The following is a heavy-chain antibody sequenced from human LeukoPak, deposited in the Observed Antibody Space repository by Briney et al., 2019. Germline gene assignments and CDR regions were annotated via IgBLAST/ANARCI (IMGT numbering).Heavy chain of an antibody. D-gene: IGHD2-2*01. Sequence: ASVKVSCKASGYTFTDYFLHWVRQAPGQGLEWMGWINPKSGVTDSKMKFQGRVTLTRDTSITTAYMELISLTSDDAAVYYCARAGGYCGSTSCYSGYYYYFMDVWGKGTTVTVSS. CDR1: GYTFTDYF. J-gene: IGHJ6*03. V-gene: IGHV1-2*02. CDR2: INPKSGVT. CDR3: ARAGGYCGSTSCYSGYYYYFMDV.